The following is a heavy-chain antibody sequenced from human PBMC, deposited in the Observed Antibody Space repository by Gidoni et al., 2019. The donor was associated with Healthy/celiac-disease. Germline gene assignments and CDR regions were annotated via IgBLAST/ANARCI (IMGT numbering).Heavy chain of an antibody. V-gene: IGHV4-34*01. CDR2: INHSGST. Sequence: QVQLQQWGAGLWKPSETLSLTCAVYGGSFGGYYWSWLRQPPGKGLEWIGEINHSGSTNYTPSLKRRVTIAVDTSKHQFSLKLSSVTAADTAVYYCARGFFGVAAPWGQGTTVTVSS. J-gene: IGHJ6*02. CDR1: GGSFGGYY. D-gene: IGHD3-3*01. CDR3: ARGFFGVAAP.